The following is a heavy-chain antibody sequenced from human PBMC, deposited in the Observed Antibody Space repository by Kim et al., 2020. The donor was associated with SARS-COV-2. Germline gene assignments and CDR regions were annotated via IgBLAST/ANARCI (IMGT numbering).Heavy chain of an antibody. Sequence: SETLSLTCTVSGGSISSGGYYWSWIRQHPGKGLEWIGYIYYSGSTYYNPSLKGRVTISVDTSKNQFSLKLSSVTAADTAVYYCARGSCSSTSCLDYGMDVWGQGTTVTVSS. CDR1: GGSISSGGYY. CDR3: ARGSCSSTSCLDYGMDV. J-gene: IGHJ6*02. CDR2: IYYSGST. V-gene: IGHV4-31*03. D-gene: IGHD2-2*01.